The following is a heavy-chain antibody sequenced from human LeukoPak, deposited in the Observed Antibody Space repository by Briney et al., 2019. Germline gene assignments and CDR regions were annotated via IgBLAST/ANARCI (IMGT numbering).Heavy chain of an antibody. CDR1: GFTFSSYS. J-gene: IGHJ4*02. D-gene: IGHD3-3*01. CDR3: ARNPLLSDFWSGYFDY. Sequence: GGSLRLSCAASGFTFSSYSMNWVRQAPGKGLEWVSSISSSSSYIYYADSVKGRFTISRDNAKNSLYLQMNSLRAEDTAVYYCARNPLLSDFWSGYFDYWGQGTLVTVSS. V-gene: IGHV3-21*01. CDR2: ISSSSSYI.